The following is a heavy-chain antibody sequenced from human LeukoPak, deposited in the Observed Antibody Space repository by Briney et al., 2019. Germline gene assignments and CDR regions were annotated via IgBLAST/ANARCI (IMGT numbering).Heavy chain of an antibody. CDR3: ATGPIYGSGSFGFDY. CDR2: FDPEDGET. V-gene: IGHV1-24*01. J-gene: IGHJ4*02. Sequence: ASVKVSCKVSGYTLTELSMHWVRQAPGKGLEWMGGFDPEDGETIYAQKFQGRVTMTEDTSTDTAYMELSSLRSEDTAVYYCATGPIYGSGSFGFDYWGQGTLVTVSS. CDR1: GYTLTELS. D-gene: IGHD3-10*01.